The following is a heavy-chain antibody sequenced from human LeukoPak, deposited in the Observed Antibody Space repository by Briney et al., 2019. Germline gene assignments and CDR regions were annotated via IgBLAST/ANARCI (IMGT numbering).Heavy chain of an antibody. V-gene: IGHV3-30-3*01. CDR3: AKVHVVYDSPLAD. Sequence: GGSLRLSCAASGFTFSSYAMHWVRQAPGKGLEWVAVISYDGSNKYYADSVKGRFTISRDNSKNTLYLQMNSLRAEDTAVYYCAKVHVVYDSPLADWGQGTLVTVSS. CDR1: GFTFSSYA. D-gene: IGHD3-22*01. CDR2: ISYDGSNK. J-gene: IGHJ4*02.